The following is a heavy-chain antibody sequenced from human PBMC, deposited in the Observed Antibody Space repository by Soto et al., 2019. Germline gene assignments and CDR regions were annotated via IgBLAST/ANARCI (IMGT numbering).Heavy chain of an antibody. Sequence: LRLSCAASGFTFSSYAMHWVRQAPGKGLEWVAVISYDGSNKYYADSVKGRFTISRDNSKNTLYLQMNSLRAEDTAVYYCARDRSSSWLYYYYYGMDVWGQGTTVTVSS. V-gene: IGHV3-30-3*01. J-gene: IGHJ6*02. CDR2: ISYDGSNK. CDR3: ARDRSSSWLYYYYYGMDV. CDR1: GFTFSSYA. D-gene: IGHD6-13*01.